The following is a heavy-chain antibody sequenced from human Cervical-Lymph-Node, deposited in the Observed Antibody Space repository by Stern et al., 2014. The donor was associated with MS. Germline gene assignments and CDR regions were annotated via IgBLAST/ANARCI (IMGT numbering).Heavy chain of an antibody. CDR2: VYYSGAT. J-gene: IGHJ4*02. D-gene: IGHD2-8*02. CDR1: GDSISSYTHY. CDR3: AKHACTGAACPFDL. V-gene: IGHV4-39*01. Sequence: QVQLQESGPGLVKPSETLSLTCAVSGDSISSYTHYWAWIRQPPGKGLEWIGSVYYSGATYYNPSLKSRVPIPVAPSKNHFSLGLNSVTAADTAVYYCAKHACTGAACPFDLWGQGTLVTVSS.